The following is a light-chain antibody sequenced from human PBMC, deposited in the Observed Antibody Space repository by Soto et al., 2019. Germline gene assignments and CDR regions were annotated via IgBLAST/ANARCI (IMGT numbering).Light chain of an antibody. CDR1: QSVSNN. CDR3: QQYNGWPRT. CDR2: GAS. Sequence: EIVLTQSPGTLSLSPLERATLSCRASQSVSNNYLAWYQQKPGQAPRLLIYGASTRATGIPARFSGSGSGTEFTLTISSLQFEDFAVYYCQQYNGWPRTFGQGTKVDI. J-gene: IGKJ1*01. V-gene: IGKV3-15*01.